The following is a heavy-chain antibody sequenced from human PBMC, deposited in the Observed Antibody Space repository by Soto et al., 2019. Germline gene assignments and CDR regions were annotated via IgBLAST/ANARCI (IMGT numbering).Heavy chain of an antibody. D-gene: IGHD4-17*01. V-gene: IGHV4-61*01. CDR1: GGSVSSGSYY. CDR2: IYYSGST. Sequence: SETLSLTCTVSGGSVSSGSYYWSWIRQPPGKGLEWIGYIYYSGSTNYNPSLKSRVTISVDTSKNQFSLKLSSVTAADTAVYYCARVPNMVTTAVWGQGTLVTVSS. CDR3: ARVPNMVTTAV. J-gene: IGHJ4*02.